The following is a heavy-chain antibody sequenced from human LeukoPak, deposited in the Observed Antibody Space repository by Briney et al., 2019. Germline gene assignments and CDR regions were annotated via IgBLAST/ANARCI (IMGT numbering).Heavy chain of an antibody. D-gene: IGHD3-22*01. CDR1: GFTFSDYY. CDR2: ISSSGSTI. V-gene: IGHV3-11*01. CDR3: ARALDYYDSSGYSDY. J-gene: IGHJ4*02. Sequence: GALRLSCAASGFTFSDYYMSWIRQAPGKGLEWVSYISSSGSTIYYADSVKGRFTISRDNAKNSLYLQMNSLRAEDTAVYYCARALDYYDSSGYSDYWGQGTLVTVSS.